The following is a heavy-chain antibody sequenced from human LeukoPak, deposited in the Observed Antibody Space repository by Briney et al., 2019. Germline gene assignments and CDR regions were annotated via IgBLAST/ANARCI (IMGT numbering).Heavy chain of an antibody. V-gene: IGHV4-59*08. Sequence: SETLSLTCTISGGSMNSYYWSWVRQPPGKGLEWIGNIYNGGSTNYNPSLKRRLTISEDTSMTQFSLKLSSVTAADTSIYYCARHIWGDHDSFDIWGQGTMVTVSS. CDR3: ARHIWGDHDSFDI. CDR2: IYNGGST. D-gene: IGHD2-21*02. J-gene: IGHJ3*02. CDR1: GGSMNSYY.